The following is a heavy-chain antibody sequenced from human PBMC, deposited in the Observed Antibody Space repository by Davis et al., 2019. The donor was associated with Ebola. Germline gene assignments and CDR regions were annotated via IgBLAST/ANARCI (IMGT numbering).Heavy chain of an antibody. CDR3: ARVGVAGRLNWFDP. J-gene: IGHJ5*02. D-gene: IGHD6-19*01. V-gene: IGHV1-69*05. CDR2: IIPIFGTA. CDR1: GGTFSSYA. Sequence: SVKVSCKASGGTFSSYAISWVRQAPGQGLEWMGGIIPIFGTANYAQKFQSRVTITRDTSASTAYMELSSLRSEDTAVYYCARVGVAGRLNWFDPWGQGTLVTVSS.